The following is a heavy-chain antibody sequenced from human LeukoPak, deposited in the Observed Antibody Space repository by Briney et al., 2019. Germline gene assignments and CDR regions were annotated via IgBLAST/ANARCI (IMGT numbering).Heavy chain of an antibody. CDR2: IKQGGSEK. CDR3: ARDTALVGYYGMDV. J-gene: IGHJ6*02. Sequence: GGSLRLSCAASGFTFSSYWMSWVRQAPGKGLEWVANIKQGGSEKYYVDSVKGRFTISRDNAKNSLYLQMNSLRAEDTAVYYCARDTALVGYYGMDVWGQGTTVTVSS. D-gene: IGHD5-18*01. CDR1: GFTFSSYW. V-gene: IGHV3-7*01.